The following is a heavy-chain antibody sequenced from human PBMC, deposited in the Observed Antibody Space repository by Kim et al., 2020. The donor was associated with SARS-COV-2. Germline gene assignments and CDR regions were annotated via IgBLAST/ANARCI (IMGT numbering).Heavy chain of an antibody. V-gene: IGHV3-43D*03. CDR1: GFTFEGYA. CDR3: AKRRELTGSLTSYYYYTMDV. CDR2: ISWDGGIT. J-gene: IGHJ6*02. Sequence: GGSLRLSCAASGFTFEGYAMHWVRQAPGKGLEWVSMISWDGGITGYADSVKGRVTISRDNTKDILYLQMSSLRVEDTALYYCAKRRELTGSLTSYYYYTMDVWRQGTTVTVS. D-gene: IGHD1-26*01.